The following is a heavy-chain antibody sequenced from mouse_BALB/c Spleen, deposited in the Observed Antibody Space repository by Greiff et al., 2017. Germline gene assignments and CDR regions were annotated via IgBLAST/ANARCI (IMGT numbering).Heavy chain of an antibody. CDR3: AREGATVVADAMDY. D-gene: IGHD1-1*01. Sequence: VQLKQSGPGLVKPSQSLSLTCSVTGYSITSGYYWNWIRQFPGNKLEWMGYISYDGSNNYNPSLKNRISITRDTSKNQFFLKLNSVTTEDTATYYCAREGATVVADAMDYWGQGTSVTVSS. CDR1: GYSITSGYY. CDR2: ISYDGSN. V-gene: IGHV3-6*02. J-gene: IGHJ4*01.